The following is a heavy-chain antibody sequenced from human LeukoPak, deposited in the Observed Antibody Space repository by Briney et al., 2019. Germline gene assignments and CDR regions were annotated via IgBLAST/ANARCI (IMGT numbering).Heavy chain of an antibody. CDR2: ISSGNTYK. D-gene: IGHD4-11*01. V-gene: IGHV3-21*01. J-gene: IGHJ5*02. CDR1: GFTFSDYS. CDR3: ARGSVGLQRNDWFDP. Sequence: PGGSLRLSCAASGFTFSDYSMKWVRQAPGKGLEWVSSISSGNTYKYYGDSVKGRFTISRDNAKNSLYLQMNSLRAEDTAVYYCARGSVGLQRNDWFDPWGQGTLVTVSS.